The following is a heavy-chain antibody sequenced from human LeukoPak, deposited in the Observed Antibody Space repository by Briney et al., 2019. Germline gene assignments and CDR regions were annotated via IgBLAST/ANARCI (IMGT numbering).Heavy chain of an antibody. CDR1: GFTFSSYG. CDR2: IRYDGSNK. CDR3: AKDQVLTVAWKRLAYCGGDCYSALDY. V-gene: IGHV3-30*02. J-gene: IGHJ4*02. D-gene: IGHD2-21*02. Sequence: GGSLRLSCAASGFTFSSYGMSWVRQAPGKGLEWVAFIRYDGSNKYYADSVKGRFTISRDNSKNTLYLQMNSLRAEDTAVYYCAKDQVLTVAWKRLAYCGGDCYSALDYWGQGTLVTVSS.